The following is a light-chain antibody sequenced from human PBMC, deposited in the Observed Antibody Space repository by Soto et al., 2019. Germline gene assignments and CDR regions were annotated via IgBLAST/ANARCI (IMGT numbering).Light chain of an antibody. Sequence: QSALTQPRSVSGSPGQSVTISCTGTSSDVGGYNYVSWYQQHPGKAPKLMIYDVSKRPSGVPDRFSGSKSGNTASLTISGLQAEDEPDYYCCSYAGSYTFEVFGGGTKLTVL. J-gene: IGLJ2*01. CDR1: SSDVGGYNY. V-gene: IGLV2-11*01. CDR3: CSYAGSYTFEV. CDR2: DVS.